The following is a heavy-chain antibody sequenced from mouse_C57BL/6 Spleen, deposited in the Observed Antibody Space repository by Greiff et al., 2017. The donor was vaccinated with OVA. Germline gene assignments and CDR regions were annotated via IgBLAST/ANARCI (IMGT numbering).Heavy chain of an antibody. Sequence: QVQLQQSGPELVKPGASVKISCKASGYAFSSSWMNWVKQRPGKGLEWIGRIYPGDGDTNYNGKFKGKATLTADKSSSTAYMQLSSLTSEDSAVYFCASEGGGYYFDYWGQGTTLTVSS. CDR2: IYPGDGDT. CDR3: ASEGGGYYFDY. J-gene: IGHJ2*01. V-gene: IGHV1-82*01. CDR1: GYAFSSSW.